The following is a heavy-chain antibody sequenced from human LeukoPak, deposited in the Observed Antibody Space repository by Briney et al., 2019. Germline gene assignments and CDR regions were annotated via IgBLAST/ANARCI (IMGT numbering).Heavy chain of an antibody. V-gene: IGHV3-74*01. J-gene: IGHJ4*02. D-gene: IGHD3-3*01. CDR2: INSDGSST. Sequence: GGSLRLSCAASGFTFSSCWMHWVRQAPGKGLVWVSRINSDGSSTTYADSVKGRFTISRDNAKNTLYLQMNSLRAEDTAVYYCARAEGDFWSGYYSLDYWGQGTLVTVSS. CDR3: ARAEGDFWSGYYSLDY. CDR1: GFTFSSCW.